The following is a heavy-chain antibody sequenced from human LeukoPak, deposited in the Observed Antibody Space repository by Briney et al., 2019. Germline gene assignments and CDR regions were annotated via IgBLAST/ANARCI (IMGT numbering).Heavy chain of an antibody. V-gene: IGHV3-30*04. D-gene: IGHD3-9*01. CDR1: GFTFSSYA. CDR2: ITHDGSNK. CDR3: ARDARLRYFDRSLSGSSGPFDH. Sequence: PGRSLRLSCAASGFTFSSYAMHWVRQAPGKGLEWVAVITHDGSNKYHADSVKGRFTISRDKPQETLYLQMNSLRAEDTAVYYCARDARLRYFDRSLSGSSGPFDHWGQGTLVTVSS. J-gene: IGHJ4*02.